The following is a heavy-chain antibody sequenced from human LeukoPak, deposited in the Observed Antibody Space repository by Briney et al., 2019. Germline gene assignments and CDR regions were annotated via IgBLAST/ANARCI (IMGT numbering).Heavy chain of an antibody. Sequence: GGSLRLSCAASGFTFSSYAMSWVRQAPGKGLEWVSAISGSGGSTYYADPVKGRFTISRDNSKNTLYLQMNSLRAEDTAVYYCAKDNTAGGYTDYWGQGTLVTVSS. CDR3: AKDNTAGGYTDY. CDR2: ISGSGGST. V-gene: IGHV3-23*01. D-gene: IGHD5-18*01. J-gene: IGHJ4*02. CDR1: GFTFSSYA.